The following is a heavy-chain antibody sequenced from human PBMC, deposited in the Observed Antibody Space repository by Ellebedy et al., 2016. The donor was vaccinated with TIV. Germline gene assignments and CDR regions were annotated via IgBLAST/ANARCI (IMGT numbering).Heavy chain of an antibody. V-gene: IGHV1-24*01. CDR3: ATFPGSTIFGLVYWFDP. CDR1: GYTLTELS. CDR2: FDPEDGET. D-gene: IGHD3-3*01. J-gene: IGHJ5*02. Sequence: ASVKVSCKVSGYTLTELSMHWVRQAPGKGLEWMGGFDPEDGETIYAQKFQGRVTMTEDTSTDTAYMELSSLRSEDTAVYYCATFPGSTIFGLVYWFDPWGQGTLVTVSS.